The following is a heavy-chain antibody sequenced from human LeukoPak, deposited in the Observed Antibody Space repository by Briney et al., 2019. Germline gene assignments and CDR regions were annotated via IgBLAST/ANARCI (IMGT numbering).Heavy chain of an antibody. J-gene: IGHJ4*02. CDR2: TSGSGTTT. D-gene: IGHD6-25*01. CDR1: GFTFSTYG. Sequence: GGTLRLSCAASGFTFSTYGMSWVRQTLGKGLGWVSATSGSGTTTYYEDSVKGRFTISRDNSQNTLYLQMNSLRAEDTAVYYCAKGSDSSAWTLFDYWGQGTLVTVSS. CDR3: AKGSDSSAWTLFDY. V-gene: IGHV3-23*01.